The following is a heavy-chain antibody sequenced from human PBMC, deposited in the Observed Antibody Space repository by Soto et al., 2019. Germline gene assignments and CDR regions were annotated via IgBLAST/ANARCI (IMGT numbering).Heavy chain of an antibody. CDR1: GYTFTGYY. CDR2: INPNYGGT. CDR3: ARQTGDWHAFDI. V-gene: IGHV1-2*04. Sequence: ASVNVSCKASGYTFTGYYMHWVRQAPGQGLDGMGWINPNYGGTNYAPKFQGWVTMTRDTSIRPAYMEMRRLRSDDTAVYYCARQTGDWHAFDIWGQGTMVTGSS. D-gene: IGHD7-27*01. J-gene: IGHJ3*02.